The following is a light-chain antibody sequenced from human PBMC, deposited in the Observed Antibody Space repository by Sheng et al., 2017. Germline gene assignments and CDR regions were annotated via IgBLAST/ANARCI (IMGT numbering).Light chain of an antibody. CDR1: QTLDIY. J-gene: IGKJ1*01. V-gene: IGKV3-11*01. CDR3: QQRSRWPWT. Sequence: IVMTQSPATLSVSPGERATLSCRASQTLDIYLAWYQQRPGQAPRLLIYDASNRASGIPDRFSGSGSGTDFTLTISSLQPDDFAVYYCQQRSRWPWTFGQGTKVEIQ. CDR2: DAS.